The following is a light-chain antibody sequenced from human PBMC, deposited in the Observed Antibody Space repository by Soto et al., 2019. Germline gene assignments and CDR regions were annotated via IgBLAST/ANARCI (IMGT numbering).Light chain of an antibody. CDR3: QQYGSYPRT. Sequence: DIVLTQFPGTLSLSPGERGTLQCRASESIAKDYLAWYHQRPGRAPRLLIDAASRRAAGIPDRVSGSGSVTIFTLIIDRVEPEDFGVYYCQQYGSYPRTF. CDR2: AAS. J-gene: IGKJ1*01. V-gene: IGKV3-20*01. CDR1: ESIAKDY.